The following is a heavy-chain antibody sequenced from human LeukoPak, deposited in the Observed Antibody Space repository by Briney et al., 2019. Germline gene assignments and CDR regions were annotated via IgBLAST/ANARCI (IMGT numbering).Heavy chain of an antibody. Sequence: PSEPLSLTCTVSGDSISGYSWSWIRQSPEKGLEWIGLIQTSGSTKYKPSLKSRVTISVDTSKNQLSLKVSSVTAADTAVYYCARRVSSTAVRPNIYQYMDVWGKGTTVTVSS. CDR3: ARRVSSTAVRPNIYQYMDV. CDR1: GDSISGYS. J-gene: IGHJ6*03. V-gene: IGHV4-4*09. CDR2: IQTSGST. D-gene: IGHD5-18*01.